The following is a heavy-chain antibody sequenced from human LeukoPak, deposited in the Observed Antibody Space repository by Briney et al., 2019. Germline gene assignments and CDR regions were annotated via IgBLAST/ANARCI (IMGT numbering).Heavy chain of an antibody. CDR3: AREGVVVDPTGGIDY. CDR2: ISSSSSTI. Sequence: PGGSLRLSCAASGFSLRRYGMNWVRQAPGKGLEWISYISSSSSTIYYADSVKGRFTISRDNAKNSVYLQMNSLRAGDTAVYYCAREGVVVDPTGGIDYWGQGSLVTVSS. J-gene: IGHJ4*02. CDR1: GFSLRRYG. V-gene: IGHV3-48*01. D-gene: IGHD3-22*01.